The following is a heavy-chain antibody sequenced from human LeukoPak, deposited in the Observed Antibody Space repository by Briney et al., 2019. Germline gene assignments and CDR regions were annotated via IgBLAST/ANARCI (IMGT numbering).Heavy chain of an antibody. V-gene: IGHV1-69*04. J-gene: IGHJ6*02. CDR2: IIPILGIA. Sequence: GASVKVSCKASGGTFSSYAISWVRQAPGQGLEWMGRIIPILGIANYAQKFQGRVTITADKSTSTAYMELSSLRSEDTAVYYCARAIYDSSGYYLVPGQDYYYYRMDVWGQGTTVTVSS. D-gene: IGHD3-22*01. CDR1: GGTFSSYA. CDR3: ARAIYDSSGYYLVPGQDYYYYRMDV.